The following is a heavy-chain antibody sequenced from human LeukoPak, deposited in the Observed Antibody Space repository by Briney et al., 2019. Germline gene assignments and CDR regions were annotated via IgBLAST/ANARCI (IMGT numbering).Heavy chain of an antibody. CDR2: LSGSGGST. D-gene: IGHD3-3*01. J-gene: IGHJ4*02. CDR1: GFTFSRYA. Sequence: PGGSLRLSCAASGFTFSRYAMSWVRQAPGKGLEWVSGLSGSGGSTYYADSVQGRFTISRDNSKRTLFLQMNSLRAEDTAFYYCAKAELGVDTFFDYWGQGTLVTVSS. CDR3: AKAELGVDTFFDY. V-gene: IGHV3-23*01.